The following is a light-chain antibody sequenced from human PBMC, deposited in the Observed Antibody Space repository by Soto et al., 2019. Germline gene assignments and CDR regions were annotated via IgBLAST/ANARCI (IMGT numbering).Light chain of an antibody. Sequence: EIVMTQSPATLSVSPGERVTLSCRASQRINNKLAWYQEKPGQAPRLLIYDAGTRATGIPARFSGSASGTEFTLTISSLQSEDFAVYVCQQYGSSSTFGQGTRLEIK. J-gene: IGKJ5*01. CDR1: QRINNK. CDR2: DAG. V-gene: IGKV3-15*01. CDR3: QQYGSSST.